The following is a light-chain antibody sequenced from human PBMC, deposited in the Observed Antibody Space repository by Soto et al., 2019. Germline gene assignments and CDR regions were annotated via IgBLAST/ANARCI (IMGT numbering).Light chain of an antibody. Sequence: DIQMTQSPSSVSTSVGHRVTITCRASQGISRWLAWYQKKPGRAPKLLIYDASSLESGVPSRFSGSGSGTEFTLTISSLQPDDFATYYCQQYNSYSGTFGQGTKVDI. CDR2: DAS. V-gene: IGKV1-5*01. CDR1: QGISRW. CDR3: QQYNSYSGT. J-gene: IGKJ1*01.